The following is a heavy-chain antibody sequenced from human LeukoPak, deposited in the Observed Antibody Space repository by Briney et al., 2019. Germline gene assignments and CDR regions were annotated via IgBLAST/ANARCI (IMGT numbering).Heavy chain of an antibody. D-gene: IGHD3-10*01. Sequence: SETLSLTSTVSGGSISSYYWSWIRQPPGKGLEWIGYIYYSGSTNYNPSLKSRVTISVDTSKNQFSLKLSSVTAADTAVYYCARGTKKFGYFDYWGQGTLVTVSS. J-gene: IGHJ4*02. CDR1: GGSISSYY. CDR2: IYYSGST. CDR3: ARGTKKFGYFDY. V-gene: IGHV4-59*01.